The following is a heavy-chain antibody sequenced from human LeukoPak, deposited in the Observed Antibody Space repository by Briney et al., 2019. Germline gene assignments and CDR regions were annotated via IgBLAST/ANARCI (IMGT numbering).Heavy chain of an antibody. Sequence: SETLSLTCAVYVGSFSVYYWSWIRQPPGKGLEWIGEINHSGSTNYNPSLKSRVTISVDTSKNQFSLKLSSVTAADTAVYYCARGWVERGYYYYYMDVWGKGTTVTVSS. CDR3: ARGWVERGYYYYYMDV. CDR2: INHSGST. CDR1: VGSFSVYY. J-gene: IGHJ6*03. D-gene: IGHD3-16*01. V-gene: IGHV4-34*01.